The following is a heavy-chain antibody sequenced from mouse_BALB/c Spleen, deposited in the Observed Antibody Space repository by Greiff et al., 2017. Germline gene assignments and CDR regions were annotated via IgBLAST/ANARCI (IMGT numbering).Heavy chain of an antibody. CDR2: ISNGGGST. CDR3: ARTVVAKYYFDY. D-gene: IGHD1-1*01. Sequence: DVKLVESGGGLVQPGGSLKLSCAASGFTFSSYTMSWVRQTPEKRLEWVAYISNGGGSTYYPDTVKGRFTISRDNAKNTLYLQMSSLKSEDTAMYYCARTVVAKYYFDYWGQGTTLTVSS. V-gene: IGHV5-12-2*01. CDR1: GFTFSSYT. J-gene: IGHJ2*01.